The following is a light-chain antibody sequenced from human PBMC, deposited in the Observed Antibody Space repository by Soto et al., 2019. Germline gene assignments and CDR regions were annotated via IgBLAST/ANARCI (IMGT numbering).Light chain of an antibody. V-gene: IGLV2-14*03. CDR3: SSYTSSNSHVL. Sequence: QSALTQPASVSGSPGQSITISCTGTSSDVGGHNYVSWYQQHPGKAPKLMIYDVSNRPSGVSNRFSGSKSGNMASLTISGLQAEDEADYYCSSYTSSNSHVLFGGGTKLTVL. CDR1: SSDVGGHNY. J-gene: IGLJ2*01. CDR2: DVS.